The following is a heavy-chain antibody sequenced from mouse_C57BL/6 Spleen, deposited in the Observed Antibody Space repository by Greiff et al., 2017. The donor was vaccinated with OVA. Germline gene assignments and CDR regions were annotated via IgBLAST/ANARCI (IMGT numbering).Heavy chain of an antibody. Sequence: EVHLVESGAGLVKPGGSLKLSCAASGFTFSSYAMSWVSQTPEKRLEWVAYISSGGVYINYADTVTGRFTITRDNARNTLYRQMSSLKSEDTARYYGTRDRPLGARDYWGQGTSVTVSS. CDR1: GFTFSSYA. CDR2: ISSGGVYI. V-gene: IGHV5-9-1*02. D-gene: IGHD1-2*01. CDR3: TRDRPLGARDY. J-gene: IGHJ4*01.